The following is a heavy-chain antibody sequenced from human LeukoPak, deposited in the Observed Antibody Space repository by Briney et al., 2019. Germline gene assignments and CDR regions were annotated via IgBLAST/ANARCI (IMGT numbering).Heavy chain of an antibody. CDR3: ARAPREGFSGSYHDY. V-gene: IGHV3-64*01. CDR2: ISSNGDNT. D-gene: IGHD1-26*01. Sequence: PGGSLRLSCAASGLTFNSYSMHWVRQAPGKGLEYVSAISSNGDNTYYANSVKGRFTISRDNSKDTLFLQMASLRGEDTALYYCARAPREGFSGSYHDYWGQGTLVAVSS. CDR1: GLTFNSYS. J-gene: IGHJ4*02.